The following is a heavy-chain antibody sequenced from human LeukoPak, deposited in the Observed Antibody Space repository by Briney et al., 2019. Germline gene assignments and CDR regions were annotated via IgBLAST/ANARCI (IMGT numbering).Heavy chain of an antibody. CDR2: ISGSGGST. CDR1: GFTFSSYA. Sequence: GGSLRLSCVASGFTFSSYAMSWVRQAPGKGLEWVSAISGSGGSTYYADSVKGRFTISRDNSKNTLYLQMNSLRAEDTAVYYCAKEPRDVLLWFGEALDIWGQGTMVTVSS. J-gene: IGHJ3*02. D-gene: IGHD3-10*01. V-gene: IGHV3-23*01. CDR3: AKEPRDVLLWFGEALDI.